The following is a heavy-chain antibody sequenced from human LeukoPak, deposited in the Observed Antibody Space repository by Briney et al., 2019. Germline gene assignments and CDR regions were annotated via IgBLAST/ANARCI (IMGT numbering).Heavy chain of an antibody. CDR1: GFTFSGYW. Sequence: PGGSLTLSCAASGFTFSGYWMSWVRQAPGKGLEWVANVKQDGSEKHYVDSVKCRFTISRDNAKNSLYLQMNSLRAKDTVVYYCARDLYVDYSPFDYWGEGTLVTVSS. J-gene: IGHJ4*02. D-gene: IGHD4-17*01. CDR3: ARDLYVDYSPFDY. V-gene: IGHV3-7*04. CDR2: VKQDGSEK.